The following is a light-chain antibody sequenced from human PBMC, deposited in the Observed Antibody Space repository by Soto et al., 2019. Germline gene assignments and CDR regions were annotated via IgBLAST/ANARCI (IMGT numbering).Light chain of an antibody. J-gene: IGKJ4*01. CDR1: RSGDIN. Sequence: EILLTQSPGTLSVSPGGGVTLSCRASRSGDINLAWCQQSAGQAPRLRFYGASTRATSIPARFSGSGSGTEFTLPISSLQSEDFVTYYCQQYNDRPLLTFGGGTKVDIK. V-gene: IGKV3-15*01. CDR2: GAS. CDR3: QQYNDRPLLT.